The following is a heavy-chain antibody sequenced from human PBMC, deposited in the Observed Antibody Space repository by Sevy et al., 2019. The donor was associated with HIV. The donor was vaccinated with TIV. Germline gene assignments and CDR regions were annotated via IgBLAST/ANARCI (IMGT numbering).Heavy chain of an antibody. D-gene: IGHD2-15*01. Sequence: SETLSLTCAVSGYSISSGHYWGWIRQPPGKGLEWVGGIYYTGSTFYNPSLESRLTISVDTSRNHFSLRLSSVTAADTAVYYCARVYSGYIDQWGQGTLVTVSS. V-gene: IGHV4-38-2*01. J-gene: IGHJ4*02. CDR2: IYYTGST. CDR1: GYSISSGHY. CDR3: ARVYSGYIDQ.